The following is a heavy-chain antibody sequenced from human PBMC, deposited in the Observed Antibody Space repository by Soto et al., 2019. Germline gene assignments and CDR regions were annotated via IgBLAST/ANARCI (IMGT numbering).Heavy chain of an antibody. Sequence: PGGSLRLSCAASGFTFRSYGMHWVRQAPGKGLEWVAVIWYDGSNKYYADSVKGRFTISRDNSKNTLYLQMNSLRAEDTAVYYCAREVYCSGGSCYSLPVFDYWGQGTLVTVSS. CDR2: IWYDGSNK. D-gene: IGHD2-15*01. CDR3: AREVYCSGGSCYSLPVFDY. V-gene: IGHV3-33*01. J-gene: IGHJ4*02. CDR1: GFTFRSYG.